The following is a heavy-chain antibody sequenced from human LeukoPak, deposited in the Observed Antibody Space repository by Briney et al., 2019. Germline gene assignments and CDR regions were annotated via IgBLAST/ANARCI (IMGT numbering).Heavy chain of an antibody. Sequence: GESLKISFKGSGYRFTNYWIGWVRQMPGKGLEWMGVIYPGDSDTIYSPSFQGQVTISADKSISTAYLQWSSLRASDTAIYYCAKRGVGPADAFDIWGQGTMVTVSS. V-gene: IGHV5-51*01. CDR3: AKRGVGPADAFDI. D-gene: IGHD1-26*01. J-gene: IGHJ3*02. CDR1: GYRFTNYW. CDR2: IYPGDSDT.